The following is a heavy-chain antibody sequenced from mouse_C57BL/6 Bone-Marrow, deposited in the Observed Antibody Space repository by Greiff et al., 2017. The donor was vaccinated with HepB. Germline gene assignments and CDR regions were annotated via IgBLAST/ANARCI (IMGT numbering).Heavy chain of an antibody. CDR3: ARRNLLWYYYFDY. V-gene: IGHV5-17*01. CDR2: ISSGSSTI. J-gene: IGHJ2*01. Sequence: DVHLVESGGGLVKPGGSLKLSCAASGFTFRDYGMHWVRQAPEKGLEWVAYISSGSSTIYYADTVKGRFTISRDNAKNTLFLQMTSLRSEDTAMYYCARRNLLWYYYFDYWGQGTTLTVSS. CDR1: GFTFRDYG. D-gene: IGHD2-1*01.